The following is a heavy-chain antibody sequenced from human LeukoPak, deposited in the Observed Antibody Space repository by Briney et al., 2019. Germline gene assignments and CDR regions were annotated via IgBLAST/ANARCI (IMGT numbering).Heavy chain of an antibody. CDR3: ARRSPVVSGSSIDALRPAPCGEVDY. CDR1: GGSFSGYY. V-gene: IGHV4-34*01. CDR2: INGSGGT. Sequence: AGTLSLTCAAYGGSFSGYYWSWIRQPPGKGLEWIGEINGSGGTKYYPSLKSRVTISVDTSKNQFSLKLSSVTAADTAVYYCARRSPVVSGSSIDALRPAPCGEVDYWGQGTLVT. D-gene: IGHD3-10*01. J-gene: IGHJ4*02.